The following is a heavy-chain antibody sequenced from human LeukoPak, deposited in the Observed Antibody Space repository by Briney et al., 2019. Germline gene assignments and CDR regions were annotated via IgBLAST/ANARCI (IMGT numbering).Heavy chain of an antibody. CDR2: IIPIFGTA. D-gene: IGHD6-13*01. V-gene: IGHV1-69*05. Sequence: ASVKVSCKASGGTFSSYAISWVRQAPGQGLEWMGGIIPIFGTANYAQKFQGRVTITTDESTSTAYMELSSLRSEDTAVYYCASSIAAAGIQHWGQGTLVTVSS. CDR3: ASSIAAAGIQH. J-gene: IGHJ1*01. CDR1: GGTFSSYA.